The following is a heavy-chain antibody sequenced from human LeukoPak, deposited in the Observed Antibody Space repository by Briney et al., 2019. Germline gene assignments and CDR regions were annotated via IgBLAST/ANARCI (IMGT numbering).Heavy chain of an antibody. CDR2: IASDASST. CDR3: ARGRPHGNDY. Sequence: PGGSLRLSCAASGFPFSSYWMKWARQAPGKGRVWVSRIASDASSTTSADSVKGRFGISRDNAENTQYLQMNSLGVEDTAVYYCARGRPHGNDYWGQGTLATVSA. V-gene: IGHV3-74*03. J-gene: IGHJ4*02. D-gene: IGHD4-23*01. CDR1: GFPFSSYW.